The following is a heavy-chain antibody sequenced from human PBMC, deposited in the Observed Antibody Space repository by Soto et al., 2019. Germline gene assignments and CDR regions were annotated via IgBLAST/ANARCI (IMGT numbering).Heavy chain of an antibody. CDR3: VKRGRTWGAFDF. CDR2: IGGTDGDSDGVP. CDR1: GFILNNYA. Sequence: VQLLESGGDLVQPGGSLRLSCVASGFILNNYAMSWVRQAPGKGLEWVSTIGGTDGDSDGVPWSEDSVKGRFTISRDSSGNTLSLLMNNLRGVASAIYDIVKRGRTWGAFDFWGQGKTVVVSS. V-gene: IGHV3-23*01. D-gene: IGHD3-10*01. J-gene: IGHJ3*01.